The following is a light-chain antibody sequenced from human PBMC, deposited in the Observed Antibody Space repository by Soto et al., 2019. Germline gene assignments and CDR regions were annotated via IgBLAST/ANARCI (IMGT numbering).Light chain of an antibody. CDR3: QEYKSYSGT. V-gene: IGKV1-5*01. CDR1: QSLGIW. J-gene: IGKJ1*01. Sequence: DIQMTQSPSTLSASVGDRVTITCRASQSLGIWVAWHKQKPGKAPKLLIYDASTLKSGVPSRCRGSGSGTKFTLTIISLKPDYFETYYCQEYKSYSGTFGQGTNVYIK. CDR2: DAS.